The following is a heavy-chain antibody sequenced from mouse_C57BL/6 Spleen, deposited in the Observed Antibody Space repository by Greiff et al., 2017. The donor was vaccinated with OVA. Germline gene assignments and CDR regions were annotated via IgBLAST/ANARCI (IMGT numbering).Heavy chain of an antibody. J-gene: IGHJ3*01. CDR2: INPNNGGT. D-gene: IGHD4-1*01. Sequence: VQLQQSGPELVKPGASVKIPCTASGYTFTDYNMDWVKQSPGKSLEWIGDINPNNGGTIYNQKFKGKATLTVDKSSSTAYMELRSLTSEDTAVYYCARSGRAWFAYWGQGTLVTVSA. V-gene: IGHV1-18*01. CDR3: ARSGRAWFAY. CDR1: GYTFTDYN.